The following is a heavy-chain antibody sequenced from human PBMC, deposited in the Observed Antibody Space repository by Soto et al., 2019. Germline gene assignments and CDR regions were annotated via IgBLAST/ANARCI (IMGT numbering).Heavy chain of an antibody. CDR2: INPNSGGT. D-gene: IGHD3-22*01. V-gene: IGHV1-2*02. CDR1: GYTFTGYY. CDR3: ARGTRYYDSSALRGWFAP. Sequence: GASVKVSCKASGYTFTGYYMHWVRQAPGQGLEWMGWINPNSGGTNYAQNLQGRVTIPRYTSSITAYMELSILISDDTAVYYCARGTRYYDSSALRGWFAPWGQGTLVTVSS. J-gene: IGHJ5*02.